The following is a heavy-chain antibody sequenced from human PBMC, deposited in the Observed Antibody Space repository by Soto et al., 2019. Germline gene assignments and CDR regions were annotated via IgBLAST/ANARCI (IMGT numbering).Heavy chain of an antibody. D-gene: IGHD4-17*01. V-gene: IGHV1-46*02. CDR2: INPSGDGT. Sequence: QVQLVQSGAEVKKPGASVKVSCKAFGYTFNAFYMHWVRQAPGQGLEWMGVINPSGDGTSYAQKFQGSVTMTSDTTTSTVYMELSSLRSEDTAVYYCAGVALGYDYADVWGQGTTVTVSS. CDR1: GYTFNAFY. CDR3: AGVALGYDYADV. J-gene: IGHJ6*02.